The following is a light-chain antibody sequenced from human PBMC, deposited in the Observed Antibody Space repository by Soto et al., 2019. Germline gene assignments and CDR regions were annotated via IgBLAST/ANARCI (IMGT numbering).Light chain of an antibody. V-gene: IGLV2-14*01. Sequence: QSALTQPASVSGSPGQSITISCTGSSSDVGGYNFVSWYQHPPGKAPKLILYEVTTRPSGVSSRFSGSKSGNTASLTISGLQADDEANYYCSSYTSSNTPYVFGTGTKLTVL. CDR1: SSDVGGYNF. CDR2: EVT. J-gene: IGLJ1*01. CDR3: SSYTSSNTPYV.